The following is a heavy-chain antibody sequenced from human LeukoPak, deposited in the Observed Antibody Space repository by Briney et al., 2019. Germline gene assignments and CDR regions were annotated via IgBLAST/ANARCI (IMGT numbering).Heavy chain of an antibody. CDR3: AKRQYRNFDY. J-gene: IGHJ4*02. V-gene: IGHV3-23*01. D-gene: IGHD4-11*01. CDR2: ISGSGGST. Sequence: PGGSLRLSCAASGFTFSTYGMSWVRQAPGKGLEWVSAISGSGGSTYYADSVKGRFTISRDNSQNTLYLQMNSLRAEDTAVYYCAKRQYRNFDYWGQGTLVTVSS. CDR1: GFTFSTYG.